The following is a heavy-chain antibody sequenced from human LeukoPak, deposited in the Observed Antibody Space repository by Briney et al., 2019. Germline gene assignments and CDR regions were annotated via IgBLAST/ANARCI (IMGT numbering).Heavy chain of an antibody. D-gene: IGHD2-2*01. CDR2: ISGSGGST. J-gene: IGHJ4*02. CDR3: AKGRIVVVPAGIDY. Sequence: GGSLRLSCAASGLTFSSYAMSWVRQAPGKGLEWVSAISGSGGSTYYADSVKGRFTISRDNSKNTLYLQMNSLRAEDTAVYYCAKGRIVVVPAGIDYWGQGTLVTVSS. CDR1: GLTFSSYA. V-gene: IGHV3-23*01.